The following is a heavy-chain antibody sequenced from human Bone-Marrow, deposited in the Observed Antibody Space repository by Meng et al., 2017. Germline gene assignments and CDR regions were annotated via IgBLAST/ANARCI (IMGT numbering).Heavy chain of an antibody. CDR3: RLAYCMGDCVDY. V-gene: IGHV4-34*01. CDR1: GGSFSAYD. Sequence: QVQLQQWGAGLLKPSETLSLTCAFDGGSFSAYDWSWIRQPPGKGLEWLGQINHSGSTNDNPSLKSRVTISIDTSRNQLSLKLSSVTAADTAVYYCRLAYCMGDCVDYWGQGTLVTVSS. D-gene: IGHD2-21*01. J-gene: IGHJ4*02. CDR2: INHSGST.